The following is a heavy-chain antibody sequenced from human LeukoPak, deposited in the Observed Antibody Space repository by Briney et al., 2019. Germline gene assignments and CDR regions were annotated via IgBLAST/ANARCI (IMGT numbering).Heavy chain of an antibody. J-gene: IGHJ4*02. CDR3: ARLRSGYYFDY. CDR1: GFTFSCCG. V-gene: IGHV3-33*01. CDR2: IWSDGGNQ. Sequence: PGGSLTLSCAASGFTFSCCGMHWVRQAPGKGLEWVALIWSDGGNQYYADSVKGRFTISRDNSKNTMYPQINSLRAEDTAVYYCARLRSGYYFDYWGQGTLVTVSS. D-gene: IGHD3-10*01.